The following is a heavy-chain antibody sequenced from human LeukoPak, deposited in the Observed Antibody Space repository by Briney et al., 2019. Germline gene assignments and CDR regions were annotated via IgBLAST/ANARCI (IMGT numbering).Heavy chain of an antibody. Sequence: ASVKVSCKASGGTFSSYTISGVRQAPGQGLEWMGRIIPILGIANYAQKFQGRVTITADKSTSTAYMELSSLRSEDTAVYYCERYGGGCSGGSCYADYWGQGTLVTVSS. CDR3: ERYGGGCSGGSCYADY. J-gene: IGHJ4*02. D-gene: IGHD2-15*01. V-gene: IGHV1-69*02. CDR1: GGTFSSYT. CDR2: IIPILGIA.